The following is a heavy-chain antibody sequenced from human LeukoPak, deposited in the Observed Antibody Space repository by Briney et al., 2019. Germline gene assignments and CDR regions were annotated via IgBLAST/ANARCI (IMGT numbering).Heavy chain of an antibody. Sequence: GGSLRLSCAASGFTVSCNYMSWVRQAPGKGLEWVSVIYSGGSTYYADSVKGRFTISRDNSKNTLYLQMNSLRAEDTAVYYCARDPLDSSGYYDYWGQGTLVTVSS. CDR3: ARDPLDSSGYYDY. D-gene: IGHD3-22*01. J-gene: IGHJ4*02. CDR2: IYSGGST. V-gene: IGHV3-53*01. CDR1: GFTVSCNY.